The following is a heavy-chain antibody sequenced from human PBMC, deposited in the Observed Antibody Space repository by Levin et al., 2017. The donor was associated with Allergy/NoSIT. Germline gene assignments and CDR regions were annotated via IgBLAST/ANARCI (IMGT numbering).Heavy chain of an antibody. CDR2: PSSRSKWYN. V-gene: IGHV6-1*01. D-gene: IGHD2-15*01. Sequence: SPPLSLTCAISGERVVRKSVVWKWNRQCTSLFLSFLCMPSSRSKWYNDYAVSVKSRITINPDTSKNQFSLQLNSVTPEDTAVYYCAKSVRVAAKYYFDYWGQGTLVTVSS. CDR3: AKSVRVAAKYYFDY. J-gene: IGHJ4*02. CDR1: GERVVRKSVV.